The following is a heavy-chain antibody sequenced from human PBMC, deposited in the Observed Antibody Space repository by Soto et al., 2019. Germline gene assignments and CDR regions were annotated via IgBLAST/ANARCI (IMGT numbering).Heavy chain of an antibody. J-gene: IGHJ4*02. Sequence: SETLSLTCTVSGGSISDYYWSWIRQPAGKGLEWIGRIYTIGSADYNPSLKSRVTISIDTSKNQFSLKMTSMTAADTAVYYCARERREKIHDGYDIDYWGQGTLVTV. CDR1: GGSISDYY. CDR2: IYTIGSA. D-gene: IGHD5-12*01. V-gene: IGHV4-4*07. CDR3: ARERREKIHDGYDIDY.